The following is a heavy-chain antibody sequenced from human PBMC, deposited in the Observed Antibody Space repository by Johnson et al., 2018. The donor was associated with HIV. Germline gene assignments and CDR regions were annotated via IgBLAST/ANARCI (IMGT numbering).Heavy chain of an antibody. CDR3: AYRGDYDFWSGYPDAFDI. CDR1: GFTFSRYA. D-gene: IGHD3-3*01. Sequence: VQLVESGGGLVQPGGSLRLSCVASGFTFSRYAMNWVRQAPGKGLEWVSSVTGSGGTSYYADSVKGRFTSSRDNSKNTLYLQMNSLRAEDTDVYYCAYRGDYDFWSGYPDAFDIWGRGTMVTVSS. V-gene: IGHV3-23*04. CDR2: VTGSGGTS. J-gene: IGHJ3*02.